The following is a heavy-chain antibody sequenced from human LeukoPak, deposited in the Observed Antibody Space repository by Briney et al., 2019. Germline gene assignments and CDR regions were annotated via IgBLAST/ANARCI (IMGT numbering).Heavy chain of an antibody. CDR1: GYTFTGYY. CDR3: ARVEQYSSGYHNY. V-gene: IGHV1-2*02. D-gene: IGHD3-22*01. Sequence: GASVKVSCKASGYTFTGYYMHWVRQAPGQGLEWMGWINPNSGGTNYAQKFQGRVTMTRDTSISTAYMELSRLRSDDTAVYYCARVEQYSSGYHNYWGQGTLVTVSS. CDR2: INPNSGGT. J-gene: IGHJ4*02.